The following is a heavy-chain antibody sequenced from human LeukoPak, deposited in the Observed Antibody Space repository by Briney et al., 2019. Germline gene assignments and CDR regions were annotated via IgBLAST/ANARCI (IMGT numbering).Heavy chain of an antibody. D-gene: IGHD3-22*01. Sequence: GASVKVSCKAFGYTFTSNYMHWVRQAPGQGPEWMGVIGPSGGSTTYAQKFQGRVTLTRDMSTSTDYLELSSLRSEDTAVYYCAIEWGYYDSSGSRDYWGQGTLVTVSS. J-gene: IGHJ4*02. V-gene: IGHV1-46*01. CDR1: GYTFTSNY. CDR3: AIEWGYYDSSGSRDY. CDR2: IGPSGGST.